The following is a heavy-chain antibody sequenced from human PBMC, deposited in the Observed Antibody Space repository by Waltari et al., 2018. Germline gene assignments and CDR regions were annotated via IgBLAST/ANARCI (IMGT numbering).Heavy chain of an antibody. CDR2: ISAAGDYT. D-gene: IGHD5-18*01. Sequence: EVQLLESGGAVIEPGGSLRLSCVGSGFSFSYYAMTWIRQAPGKGLEWVSGISAAGDYTYYADSVKGRFTISRDNSKNTLYLEVVGLRAEDTAVYYCAKGSGYSYGYPEYWGQGTLVAVSS. J-gene: IGHJ4*02. CDR3: AKGSGYSYGYPEY. CDR1: GFSFSYYA. V-gene: IGHV3-23*01.